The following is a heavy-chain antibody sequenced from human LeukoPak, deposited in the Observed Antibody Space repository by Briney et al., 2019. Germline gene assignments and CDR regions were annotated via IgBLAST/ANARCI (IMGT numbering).Heavy chain of an antibody. Sequence: GRSLRLSCAASGFTFSGYGMHWVRQAPGKGLEWVAVIWYDGSNKYYADSVKGRFTISRDNSKNTLYLQMNSLRAEDTAVYYCARERGDCSSTSCYAHWFDPWGQGTLVTVSS. J-gene: IGHJ5*02. D-gene: IGHD2-2*01. V-gene: IGHV3-33*01. CDR1: GFTFSGYG. CDR3: ARERGDCSSTSCYAHWFDP. CDR2: IWYDGSNK.